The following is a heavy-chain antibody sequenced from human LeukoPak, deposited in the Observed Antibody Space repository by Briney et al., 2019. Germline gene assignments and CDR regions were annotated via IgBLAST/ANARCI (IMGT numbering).Heavy chain of an antibody. D-gene: IGHD1-26*01. J-gene: IGHJ3*02. V-gene: IGHV3-21*01. CDR3: ARGRQNSGSYSDAFDI. Sequence: PGGSLGLSCAASGFTFSSYSMHWVRQAPGKGLEWVSSISSSSIYIYYADSLKGRFTISRDNAKNSLSLQMNSLRAEDTAVYYCARGRQNSGSYSDAFDIWGQGTVVTVSS. CDR2: ISSSSIYI. CDR1: GFTFSSYS.